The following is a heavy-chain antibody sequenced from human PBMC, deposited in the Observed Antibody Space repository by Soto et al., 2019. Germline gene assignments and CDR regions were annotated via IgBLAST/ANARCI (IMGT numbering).Heavy chain of an antibody. CDR1: GGSFSGYY. Sequence: QVQLQQWGAGLLKPSETLSLTCAVYGGSFSGYYWSWIRQPPGKGLEWIGEINHSGSTNYNPSLKSRVTISVDTSKNQFSLKLSSVTAADTAVYYCARILAWDSSSPRARSVDYWGQGTLVTVSS. D-gene: IGHD6-6*01. CDR2: INHSGST. J-gene: IGHJ4*02. V-gene: IGHV4-34*01. CDR3: ARILAWDSSSPRARSVDY.